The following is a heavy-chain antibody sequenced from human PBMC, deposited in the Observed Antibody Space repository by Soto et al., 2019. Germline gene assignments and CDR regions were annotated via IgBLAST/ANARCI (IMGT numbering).Heavy chain of an antibody. CDR2: INAGNGNT. CDR1: GGTFSSYA. Sequence: ASVKVSCKDSGGTFSSYAISWVRQAPGQRLERMGWINAGNGNTKYAQKFQGRVTLTTDTSMSTAYMELRSLISDDTALYYCVSQGHWGQGTQVTVSS. CDR3: VSQGH. J-gene: IGHJ4*02. V-gene: IGHV1-18*01.